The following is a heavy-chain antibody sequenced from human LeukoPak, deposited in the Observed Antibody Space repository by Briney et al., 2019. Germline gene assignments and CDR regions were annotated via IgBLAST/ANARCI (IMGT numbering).Heavy chain of an antibody. CDR2: IKQDGSEK. V-gene: IGHV3-7*01. Sequence: GGSLRLSCAASGFTFSSYSMNWVRQAPGKGLEWVANIKQDGSEKYYVDSVKGRFTISRDNAKNSLYLQMNSLRAEDTAVYYCARDPMGTSGYSGYDYWGQGTLVTVSS. CDR3: ARDPMGTSGYSGYDY. D-gene: IGHD5-12*01. CDR1: GFTFSSYS. J-gene: IGHJ4*02.